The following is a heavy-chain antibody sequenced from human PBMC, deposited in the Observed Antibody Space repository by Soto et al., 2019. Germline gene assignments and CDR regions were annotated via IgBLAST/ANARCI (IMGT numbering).Heavy chain of an antibody. CDR3: AKDSRQWLVHRRYGMDV. CDR1: GFTFSSYA. Sequence: QVQLVESGGGVVQPGRSLRLSCAASGFTFSSYAMHWVRQAPGKGLEWVAVISYDGSNKYYADSVKGRFTISRDNSKNTMYLQMKSLSAEDTAVYYCAKDSRQWLVHRRYGMDVWGQGTPVTVSS. J-gene: IGHJ6*02. CDR2: ISYDGSNK. V-gene: IGHV3-30*18. D-gene: IGHD6-19*01.